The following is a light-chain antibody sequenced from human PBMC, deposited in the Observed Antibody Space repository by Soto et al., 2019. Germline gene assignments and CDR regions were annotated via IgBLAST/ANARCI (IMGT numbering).Light chain of an antibody. Sequence: DIVMTQSPGSLAVSLGERATINCKSSQSVLYSSNNKNYLAWYQQKPGQPPKLLIYFASARESGVPDRFSGSGSGTEFTLTISSLQAEDVAVYYCHQYYGSPYTFGQGTKLEIK. CDR2: FAS. J-gene: IGKJ2*01. V-gene: IGKV4-1*01. CDR3: HQYYGSPYT. CDR1: QSVLYSSNNKNY.